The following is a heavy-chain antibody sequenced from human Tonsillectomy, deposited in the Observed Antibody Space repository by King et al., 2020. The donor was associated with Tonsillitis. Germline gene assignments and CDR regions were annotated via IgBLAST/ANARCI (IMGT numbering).Heavy chain of an antibody. CDR2: ISYDGSNK. CDR1: GITFSSYG. CDR3: AKDQVATNYYYGMDV. J-gene: IGHJ6*02. V-gene: IGHV3-30*18. D-gene: IGHD5-12*01. Sequence: HVQLVESGGGVVQPGRSLRLSCAASGITFSSYGMHWVRQAPGKGLEWVAVISYDGSNKYYADSVKGRFTISRDNSKNTLYLQMNSLRAEDTAVYYCAKDQVATNYYYGMDVWGQGTTVTVSS.